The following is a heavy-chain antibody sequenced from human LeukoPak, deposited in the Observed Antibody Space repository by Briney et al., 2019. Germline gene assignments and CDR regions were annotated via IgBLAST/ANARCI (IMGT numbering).Heavy chain of an antibody. Sequence: SETLSLTCTVSGGSISSSSYYWGWIRQPPGKGLEWIGSIYYSGSTYYNPSLKSRVTILVDTSKNQFSLKLSSVTAADTAVYYCARVPAYDFWSGYLYWGQGTLVTVSS. CDR2: IYYSGST. D-gene: IGHD3-3*01. V-gene: IGHV4-39*07. J-gene: IGHJ4*02. CDR3: ARVPAYDFWSGYLY. CDR1: GGSISSSSYY.